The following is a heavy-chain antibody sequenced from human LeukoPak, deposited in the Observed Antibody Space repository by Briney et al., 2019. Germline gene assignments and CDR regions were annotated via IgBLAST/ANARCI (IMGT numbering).Heavy chain of an antibody. Sequence: SETLSLTCTVSGYSINDGNYWGWIRQPPGKGLEWIGSIFHTGSTYDNPSLKSRVTTSVDTSKNQFSLSLNSVTAADTAVYYCARRRDGYNFGSFYFDYWGQGILVAVSS. CDR3: ARRRDGYNFGSFYFDY. CDR2: IFHTGST. J-gene: IGHJ4*02. D-gene: IGHD5-24*01. V-gene: IGHV4-38-2*02. CDR1: GYSINDGNY.